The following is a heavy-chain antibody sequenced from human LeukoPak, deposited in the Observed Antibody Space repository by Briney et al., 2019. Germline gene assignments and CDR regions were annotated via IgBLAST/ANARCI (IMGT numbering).Heavy chain of an antibody. CDR1: GFTFSSYA. D-gene: IGHD3-3*01. CDR3: ARDTSLYYDFWSGYNYDMDV. V-gene: IGHV3-23*01. Sequence: GGSLRLSCAASGFTFSSYAMSWVRQAPGKGLEWVSAISGSGGSTYYADSVKGRFTISRDNAKNSLYLQMNSLRAEDTAVYYCARDTSLYYDFWSGYNYDMDVWGQGTTVAVSS. CDR2: ISGSGGST. J-gene: IGHJ6*02.